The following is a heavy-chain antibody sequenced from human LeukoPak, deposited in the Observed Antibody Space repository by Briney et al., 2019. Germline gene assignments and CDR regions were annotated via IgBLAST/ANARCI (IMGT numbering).Heavy chain of an antibody. V-gene: IGHV4-30-4*01. J-gene: IGHJ4*02. CDR1: GGSISSGDYY. D-gene: IGHD6-13*01. Sequence: PSETLSLTCTVSGGSISSGDYYWSWIRQPPGKGLEWIGYIYYSGSTYYNPSLKSRVTISVDTSKNQSSLKLSSVTAADTAVYYCARDIAAADTFDYWGQGTLVTVSS. CDR2: IYYSGST. CDR3: ARDIAAADTFDY.